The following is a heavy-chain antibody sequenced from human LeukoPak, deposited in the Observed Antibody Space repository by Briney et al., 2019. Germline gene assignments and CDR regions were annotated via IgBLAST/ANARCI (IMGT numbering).Heavy chain of an antibody. V-gene: IGHV3-7*01. J-gene: IGHJ4*02. CDR1: GFTFSNYW. Sequence: TGGSLRLSCAASGFTFSNYWMSWVRQAPGKGLEWVVNITVDGSEKNYVDSVKGRFIISRDNTKDSLFLQMNSLRAEDKAVYYCARYRGYSNFDYWGEGTLVSVSS. CDR2: ITVDGSEK. D-gene: IGHD4-11*01. CDR3: ARYRGYSNFDY.